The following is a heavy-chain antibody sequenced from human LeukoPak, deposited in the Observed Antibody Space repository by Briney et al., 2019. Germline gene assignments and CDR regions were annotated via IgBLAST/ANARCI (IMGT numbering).Heavy chain of an antibody. CDR3: ARGHVDTARFPLFRAAFDY. D-gene: IGHD5-18*01. CDR1: HYSITSSYY. J-gene: IGHJ4*02. V-gene: IGHV4-38-2*01. Sequence: SETLSLTCSVSHYSITSSYYWGWIRQPPGKGLEWIGSIYYSGSTYYNPSLKSRVTISVDTSKNQFSLKLSSVTAADTAVYYCARGHVDTARFPLFRAAFDYWGQGTLVTVSS. CDR2: IYYSGST.